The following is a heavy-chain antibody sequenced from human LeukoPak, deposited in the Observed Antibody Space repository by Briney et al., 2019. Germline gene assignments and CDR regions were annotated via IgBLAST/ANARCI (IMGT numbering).Heavy chain of an antibody. V-gene: IGHV1-2*02. CDR2: INPNSGGT. CDR3: APITIFGVVIGY. Sequence: ASVKVSCKASGYTFTGYYMHWVRQAPGQGLEWMGWINPNSGGTNYAQKFQGRVTMTRDTSISTAYMELSRLRSDDTAVYYCAPITIFGVVIGYWGQGTLVTVSS. D-gene: IGHD3-3*01. CDR1: GYTFTGYY. J-gene: IGHJ4*02.